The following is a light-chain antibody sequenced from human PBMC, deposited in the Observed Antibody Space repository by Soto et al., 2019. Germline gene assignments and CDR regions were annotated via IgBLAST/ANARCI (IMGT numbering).Light chain of an antibody. CDR1: QSTSNW. V-gene: IGKV1-5*01. J-gene: IGKJ1*01. Sequence: IQMTQSPSTLSASVGDRVTITCRASQSTSNWLAWYQQKPGKAPKLLIYEASNLESGVPSRFSGSGSGTEFTLTISSLQPDDFATYSCQQYKSYSTWTFGQGTKVEIK. CDR2: EAS. CDR3: QQYKSYSTWT.